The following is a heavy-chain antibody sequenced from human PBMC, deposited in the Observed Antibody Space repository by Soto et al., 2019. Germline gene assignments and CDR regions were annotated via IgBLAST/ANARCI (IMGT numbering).Heavy chain of an antibody. CDR3: AKVGEYYDFWSGYTKYYFDY. D-gene: IGHD3-3*01. Sequence: PGGSLRLSCAASGFTFSSYGMHWVRQAPGKGLEWVAVISYDGSNKYYADSVKGRFTISRDNSKNTLYLQMNSLRAEDTAVYYCAKVGEYYDFWSGYTKYYFDYWGQGTLVTVSS. CDR1: GFTFSSYG. V-gene: IGHV3-30*18. CDR2: ISYDGSNK. J-gene: IGHJ4*02.